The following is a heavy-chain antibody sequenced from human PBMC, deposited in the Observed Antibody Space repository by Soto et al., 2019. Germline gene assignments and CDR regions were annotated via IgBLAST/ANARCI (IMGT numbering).Heavy chain of an antibody. CDR3: ARARVVTLYYFDF. D-gene: IGHD3-3*01. Sequence: QVQLVESGGGVVQPGRSLRLSCAASGFTFSSYGMHWVRQAPGKGLEWVAVIWYDGSNKYYADSVKGRCTISRDNSKNTLYLQMSSLRAEDTAVYYCARARVVTLYYFDFCCQGTLVTVSS. J-gene: IGHJ4*02. V-gene: IGHV3-33*01. CDR2: IWYDGSNK. CDR1: GFTFSSYG.